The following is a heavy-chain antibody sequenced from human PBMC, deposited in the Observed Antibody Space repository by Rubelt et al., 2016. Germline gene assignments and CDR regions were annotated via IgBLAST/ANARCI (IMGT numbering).Heavy chain of an antibody. Sequence: QVQLVQSGAEVKKPGASVKVSCKVSGYTLTELSMHWVRQAPGKGLEWMGGFDPEDGETIYAQKFQGRVTMTRDTSTSTVYMELSSLRSEDTAAYYCAREYYLSYFDYRGQGTLVTVSS. D-gene: IGHD1-26*01. J-gene: IGHJ4*02. CDR3: AREYYLSYFDY. CDR1: GYTLTELS. V-gene: IGHV1-24*01. CDR2: FDPEDGET.